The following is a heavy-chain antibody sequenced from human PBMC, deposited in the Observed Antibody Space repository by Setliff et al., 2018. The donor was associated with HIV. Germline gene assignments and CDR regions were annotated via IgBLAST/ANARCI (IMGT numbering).Heavy chain of an antibody. CDR1: GDTLSELS. Sequence: ASVKVSCKVSGDTLSELSMHWVRQAPGKGLEWMGGFDPEDGDTMYAQKFQGRVTMTEDTSTDTAYMELSSLRSEDTAVYYCATGGPLHIVVVPSAKGTTPIDTLDSWGQGTLVTVSS. V-gene: IGHV1-24*01. D-gene: IGHD2-2*01. CDR3: ATGGPLHIVVVPSAKGTTPIDTLDS. CDR2: FDPEDGDT. J-gene: IGHJ4*02.